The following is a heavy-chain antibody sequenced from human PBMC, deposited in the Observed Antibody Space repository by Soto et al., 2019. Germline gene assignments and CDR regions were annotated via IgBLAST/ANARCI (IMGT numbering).Heavy chain of an antibody. CDR1: GCSIATAGHY. D-gene: IGHD3-16*01. Sequence: SXDTLTLTCTEAGCSIATAGHYYNWIRQVPGKGLEWIGYVYYSGATHYTPSLRARATISRDTSKNQFSLRLISVTAADTALYYCARDKDLQPTVWGFWGQGIQVTVSS. V-gene: IGHV4-31*03. CDR3: ARDKDLQPTVWGF. CDR2: VYYSGAT. J-gene: IGHJ4*02.